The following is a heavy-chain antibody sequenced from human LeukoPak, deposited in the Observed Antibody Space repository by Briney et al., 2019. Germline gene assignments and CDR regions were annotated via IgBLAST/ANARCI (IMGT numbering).Heavy chain of an antibody. CDR3: ARDEYGSGSYYNVYVYYYYGMDV. V-gene: IGHV3-33*01. Sequence: GGSLRLSCAASGFTFSSYGMHWVRQAPGKGLEWVAVIWYDGSNKYYADSVKGRFTISRDNSKNTLYLQMNSLRAEDTAVYYCARDEYGSGSYYNVYVYYYYGMDVWGQGTTVTVSS. CDR1: GFTFSSYG. D-gene: IGHD3-10*01. J-gene: IGHJ6*02. CDR2: IWYDGSNK.